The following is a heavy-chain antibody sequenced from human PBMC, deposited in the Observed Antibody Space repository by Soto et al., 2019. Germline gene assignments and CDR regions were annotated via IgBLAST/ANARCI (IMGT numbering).Heavy chain of an antibody. J-gene: IGHJ5*02. CDR1: GGSISSGGYY. V-gene: IGHV4-31*03. CDR2: IYYSGST. Sequence: PSETLSLTCTVSGGSISSGGYYWSWIRQHPGKGLEWIGYIYYSGSTYYNPSLKSRVTISVDTSKNQFSLKLSSVTAADTAVYYCARQSLYCSSTSCYEDWFDPWGQGTLVTVSS. CDR3: ARQSLYCSSTSCYEDWFDP. D-gene: IGHD2-2*01.